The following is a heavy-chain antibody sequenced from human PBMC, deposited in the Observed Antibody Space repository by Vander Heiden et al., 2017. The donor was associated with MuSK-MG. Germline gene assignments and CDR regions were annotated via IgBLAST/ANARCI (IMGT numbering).Heavy chain of an antibody. CDR1: GTTLSTSV. CDR3: AKEVGSSGRAGFFGS. Sequence: QVQPVESGGGVVPPGTSLRLSCAASGTTLSTSVRHLFPQAPGEGLEWAAGISTDGMRQHYADSVKGRFTISKDNSRNTVYLEMNSLREEDTAVFFCAKEVGSSGRAGFFGSWGQGTLVTVSS. V-gene: IGHV3-30*04. J-gene: IGHJ4*02. CDR2: ISTDGMRQ. D-gene: IGHD6-19*01.